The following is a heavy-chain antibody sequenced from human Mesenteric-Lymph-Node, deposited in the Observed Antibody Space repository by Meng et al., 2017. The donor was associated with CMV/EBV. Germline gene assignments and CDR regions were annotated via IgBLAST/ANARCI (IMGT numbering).Heavy chain of an antibody. Sequence: SETLSLTCTVSGGSISSGSYYWGWIRQPPGKGLEWIGSIYYSGNTYYNPSLKSRVTISVDTSKNQFSLKLSSVTAAGTAVYYCAGDLIVGDHFDYWGQGTLVTVSS. J-gene: IGHJ4*02. CDR3: AGDLIVGDHFDY. V-gene: IGHV4-39*02. CDR1: GGSISSGSYY. D-gene: IGHD1-26*01. CDR2: IYYSGNT.